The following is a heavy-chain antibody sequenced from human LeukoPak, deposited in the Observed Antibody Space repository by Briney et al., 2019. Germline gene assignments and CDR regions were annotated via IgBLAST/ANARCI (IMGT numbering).Heavy chain of an antibody. CDR2: IYYSGST. CDR1: GRSISSSSDY. J-gene: IGHJ6*01. V-gene: IGHV4-39*07. Sequence: PSDTLSLTCTVSGRSISSSSDYWGWIRRPAGKGLEWIGSIYYSGSTYYSPSLKSRVTISVDTSKNKFSLKLSSVTAADTAVYYCVVASPYYYYYGMDVWGQGTTVTVSS. D-gene: IGHD2-15*01. CDR3: VVASPYYYYYGMDV.